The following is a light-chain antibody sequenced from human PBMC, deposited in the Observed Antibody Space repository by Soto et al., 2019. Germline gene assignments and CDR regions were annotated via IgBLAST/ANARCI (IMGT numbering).Light chain of an antibody. V-gene: IGKV1-5*01. Sequence: DIQLTQSPPTLSASVGDRVTNTCRASQSFRYYLACYQQMPGKAPKLLIYGASSFQSGVPSRFSGSGSGTEFTLTISSLQPDDFATYFCQHHNSYSQTFGQGTKVDIK. CDR3: QHHNSYSQT. CDR2: GAS. CDR1: QSFRYY. J-gene: IGKJ1*01.